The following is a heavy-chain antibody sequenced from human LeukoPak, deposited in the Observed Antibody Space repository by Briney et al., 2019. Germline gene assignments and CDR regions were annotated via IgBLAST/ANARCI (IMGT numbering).Heavy chain of an antibody. V-gene: IGHV1-18*04. CDR1: GYTFTSYG. Sequence: GASVKVSCKASGYTFTSYGISWVRQAPGQGLEWMAWISTYSGNTNYAQKFQGRVTMTTDTSTNTAYMELRTLRSDDTAVYYCARDSHMVEGGGFDLWGQGTLVTVSS. D-gene: IGHD2-15*01. CDR3: ARDSHMVEGGGFDL. CDR2: ISTYSGNT. J-gene: IGHJ4*02.